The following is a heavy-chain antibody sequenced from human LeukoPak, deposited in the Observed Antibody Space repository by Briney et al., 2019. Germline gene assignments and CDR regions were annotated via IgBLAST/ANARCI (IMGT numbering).Heavy chain of an antibody. D-gene: IGHD5-18*01. Sequence: GASVKVSYKASGYTFTSYGISWVRQAPGQGLEWMGWITAYNGNTNYAQKLQGRVTMTTDTSTSTAYMELRSLRSDDTAVYYCARDIFGGLGYSYGLENWFDPWGQGTLVTVSS. V-gene: IGHV1-18*01. J-gene: IGHJ5*02. CDR3: ARDIFGGLGYSYGLENWFDP. CDR1: GYTFTSYG. CDR2: ITAYNGNT.